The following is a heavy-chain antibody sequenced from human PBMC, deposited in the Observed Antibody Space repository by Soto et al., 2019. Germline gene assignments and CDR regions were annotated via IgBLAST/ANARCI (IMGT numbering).Heavy chain of an antibody. CDR2: ISYDGSNK. Sequence: QVQLVESGGGVVQPGRSLRLSCAASGFTFSSYAMHWVRQAPGKGLEWVAVISYDGSNKYYADSVKGRFTISRDNSKNTLYLQMNSLRAEDTAVYYCARSGFQLLLAWYFDLWGRGTLVTVSS. CDR3: ARSGFQLLLAWYFDL. J-gene: IGHJ2*01. V-gene: IGHV3-30-3*01. CDR1: GFTFSSYA. D-gene: IGHD2-2*01.